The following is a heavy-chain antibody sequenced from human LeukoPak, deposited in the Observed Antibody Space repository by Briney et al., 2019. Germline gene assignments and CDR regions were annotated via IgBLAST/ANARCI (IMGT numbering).Heavy chain of an antibody. V-gene: IGHV1-46*01. CDR3: AREDSSGFDF. Sequence: ASVKVSCKASGYTFTSYYIHWVRQAPGQGLEWMGVINPSGAGTTYAQKFQGRVTMTRDTSTSTVYMELSSLRSEDTAVYYCAREDSSGFDFWGQGTLVTVSS. J-gene: IGHJ4*02. CDR2: INPSGAGT. CDR1: GYTFTSYY. D-gene: IGHD3-22*01.